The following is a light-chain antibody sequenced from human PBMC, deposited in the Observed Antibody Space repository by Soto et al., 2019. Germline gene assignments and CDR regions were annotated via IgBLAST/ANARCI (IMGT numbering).Light chain of an antibody. CDR2: DAS. CDR3: QQYGSSPYT. V-gene: IGKV3-11*01. CDR1: QDVGQF. J-gene: IGKJ2*01. Sequence: DIVLTQSPSTLSLSPGERATLSCRASQDVGQFLAWYQQKPGQAPRLLIYDASTRATDIPARFSASGSGTDFTLTISSLEPEDVAIYYCQQYGSSPYTFGLGTKLEIK.